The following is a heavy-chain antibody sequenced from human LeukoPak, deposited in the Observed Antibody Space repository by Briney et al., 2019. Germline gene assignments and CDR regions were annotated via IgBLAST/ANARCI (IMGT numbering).Heavy chain of an antibody. CDR2: IKQDGSDK. J-gene: IGHJ4*02. D-gene: IGHD5-12*01. Sequence: HTGGSLRLSCAASGFTFSSYWMSWVRQAPGKGLEWVANIKQDGSDKYYVDSVKGRFTISRDNAKNSLYLQMNSLRVEDTAVYYCARCYSGYDLVEYWGQGTLVTVSS. CDR3: ARCYSGYDLVEY. CDR1: GFTFSSYW. V-gene: IGHV3-7*01.